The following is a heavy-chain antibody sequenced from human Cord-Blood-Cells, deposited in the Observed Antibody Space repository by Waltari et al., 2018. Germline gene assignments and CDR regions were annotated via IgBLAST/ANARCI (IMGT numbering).Heavy chain of an antibody. V-gene: IGHV1-69*06. CDR1: GVTCGSHA. D-gene: IGHD6-13*01. CDR3: ARLTAAGGVVDY. J-gene: IGHJ4*02. CDR2: TIPFFGTA. Sequence: VQLRQSGAEVTKPGHSVQVSFKAHGVTCGSHAIIWVRQGPGQGLEWMGGTIPFFGTANNEQKGQGRVTISEDKATSTADMELRSLRGEDTAVYYGARLTAAGGVVDYRGQGTLVTVFS.